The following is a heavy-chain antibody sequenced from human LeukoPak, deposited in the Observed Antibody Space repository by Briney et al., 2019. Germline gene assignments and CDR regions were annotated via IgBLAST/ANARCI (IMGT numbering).Heavy chain of an antibody. CDR1: GYTFTSYY. J-gene: IGHJ4*02. CDR3: ARDSSGWPDY. Sequence: ASVTVSCTASGYTFTSYYMHWVRQAPGQGLEWMGIINPSGGSTSYAQKFQGRVTMTRDTSTSTVYMELSSLRSEDTAVYYCARDSSGWPDYWGQGTLVTVSS. V-gene: IGHV1-46*01. CDR2: INPSGGST. D-gene: IGHD6-19*01.